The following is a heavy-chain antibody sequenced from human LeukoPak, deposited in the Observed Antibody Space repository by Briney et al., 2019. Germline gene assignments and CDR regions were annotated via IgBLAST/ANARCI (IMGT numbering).Heavy chain of an antibody. CDR3: ATSYYDSSGYHL. Sequence: ASVKVSCKVSGYTLTELSMHWVRQAPGKGLEWMGGFDPEDGETIYAQKFQGRVTMTEDTSTDTAYMELSSLRSEDTAVYCCATSYYDSSGYHLWGQGTLVTVSS. V-gene: IGHV1-24*01. D-gene: IGHD3-22*01. CDR1: GYTLTELS. J-gene: IGHJ5*02. CDR2: FDPEDGET.